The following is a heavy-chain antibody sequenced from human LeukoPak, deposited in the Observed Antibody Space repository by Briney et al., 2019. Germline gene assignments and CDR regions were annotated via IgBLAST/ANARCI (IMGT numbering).Heavy chain of an antibody. J-gene: IGHJ4*02. CDR2: ISSDGSNK. Sequence: GRSLRLSCVASGFTFSWNAMHWVRQAPGKGLEWVAFISSDGSNKFYSGSVKGRFTISRDNSLNTLYLQMNSLRAEDTAVYYCAKDSPAAYYYDSSGYYPVYWGQGTLVTVSS. V-gene: IGHV3-30-3*02. CDR3: AKDSPAAYYYDSSGYYPVY. D-gene: IGHD3-22*01. CDR1: GFTFSWNA.